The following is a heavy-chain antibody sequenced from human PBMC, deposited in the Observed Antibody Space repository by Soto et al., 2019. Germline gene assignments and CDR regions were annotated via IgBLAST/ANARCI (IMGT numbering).Heavy chain of an antibody. J-gene: IGHJ6*02. V-gene: IGHV3-74*01. D-gene: IGHD3-16*01. Sequence: EVQLVESGGGLVQPGGSLRLSCAASGFTFSSYWMHWVRQGPGEGLVWVSRIMSDGSGTTYADSVKGRFTISRDNAKNTLYLQMNSLRTEDTAVYHCARSRRSGGVEYNMDVWGQGTTVTDSS. CDR3: ARSRRSGGVEYNMDV. CDR2: IMSDGSGT. CDR1: GFTFSSYW.